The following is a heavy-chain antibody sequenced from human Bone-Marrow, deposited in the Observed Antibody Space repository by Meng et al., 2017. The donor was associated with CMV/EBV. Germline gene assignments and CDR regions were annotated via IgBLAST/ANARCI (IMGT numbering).Heavy chain of an antibody. CDR2: ISSSSSYI. J-gene: IGHJ6*01. Sequence: GESLKISCAASGFTFSSYSMNWVRQAPGKGLEWVSSISSSSSYIYYADSVKGRFTISRDNAKNSLYLQMNSLRAEDTAVYYCARDSNHNYYYYYGMDVWGQGTTVTGSS. CDR3: ARDSNHNYYYYYGMDV. V-gene: IGHV3-21*01. D-gene: IGHD4-11*01. CDR1: GFTFSSYS.